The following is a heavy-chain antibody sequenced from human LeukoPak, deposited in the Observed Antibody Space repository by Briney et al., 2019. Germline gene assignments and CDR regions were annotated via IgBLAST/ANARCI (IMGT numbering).Heavy chain of an antibody. D-gene: IGHD2-2*01. V-gene: IGHV1-8*01. CDR1: GYTFTSYD. Sequence: GASVKVSCKASGYTFTSYDINWVRQATGQGLEWMGWMSPNSGNTGYAQKFQGRVTMTRNTSISTAYMELSSLRSEDTAVYYCAMAPCRSTSCYFDYYYYGMDVWGQGTTVTVSS. CDR3: AMAPCRSTSCYFDYYYYGMDV. CDR2: MSPNSGNT. J-gene: IGHJ6*02.